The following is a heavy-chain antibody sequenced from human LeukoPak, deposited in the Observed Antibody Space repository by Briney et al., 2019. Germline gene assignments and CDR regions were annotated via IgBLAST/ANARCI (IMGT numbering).Heavy chain of an antibody. Sequence: GGSLRLSCAASGFTFSSYGMHWVRQAPGKGLEWVAFIRYDGSNKYYADSVKGRFTISRDNSKNTLYLQMNSLRAEDTAVYYCAKDPGYYYDSSGYPYGDWGQGTLVTVSS. D-gene: IGHD3-22*01. CDR2: IRYDGSNK. J-gene: IGHJ4*02. V-gene: IGHV3-30*02. CDR1: GFTFSSYG. CDR3: AKDPGYYYDSSGYPYGD.